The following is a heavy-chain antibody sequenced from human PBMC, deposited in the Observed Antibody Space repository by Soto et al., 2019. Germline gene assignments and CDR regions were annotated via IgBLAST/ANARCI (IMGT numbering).Heavy chain of an antibody. J-gene: IGHJ6*02. CDR1: GDTFSTYT. CDR2: IIPRSATS. D-gene: IGHD2-2*01. CDR3: AREGLVLVPPTVNSDYYYYAMDV. Sequence: QVQLVQSGAEVKKPGSSVKVSCKASGDTFSTYTITWMRQAPGQGLEWMGGIIPRSATSNYAQKFQGRVTTTADESTCTAYMALSSLRSEDTAVYYCAREGLVLVPPTVNSDYYYYAMDVWGQGTTVTVSS. V-gene: IGHV1-69*12.